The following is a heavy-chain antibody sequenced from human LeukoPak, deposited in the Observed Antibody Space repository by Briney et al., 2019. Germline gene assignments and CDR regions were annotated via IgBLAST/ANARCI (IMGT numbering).Heavy chain of an antibody. Sequence: SETLSLTCTVPGASISSSSHYWGCTRQPPGKGLEWIGSIFYRGRAFYNPSLRSRLIISVDTSKNQFSLKVTSATAADTAVYYCARQRRIVGATNPATFDSWGQGTLVTVSS. J-gene: IGHJ4*02. CDR1: GASISSSSHY. V-gene: IGHV4-39*01. CDR2: IFYRGRA. D-gene: IGHD1-26*01. CDR3: ARQRRIVGATNPATFDS.